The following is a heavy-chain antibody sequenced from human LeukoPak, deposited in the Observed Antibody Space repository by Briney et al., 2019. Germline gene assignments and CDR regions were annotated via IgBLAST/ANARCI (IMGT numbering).Heavy chain of an antibody. V-gene: IGHV3-7*01. CDR2: IKEDGSEI. CDR1: GFTSSDYW. Sequence: PGGSLRLSCAASGFTSSDYWMNWVRQAPGKGLEWVAIIKEDGSEINYVDSVKGRFTISRDNAKNSLYLQMNSLRAEDTAVYFCVRDRGWLQFDYWGQGTPVTVSS. D-gene: IGHD5-24*01. CDR3: VRDRGWLQFDY. J-gene: IGHJ4*02.